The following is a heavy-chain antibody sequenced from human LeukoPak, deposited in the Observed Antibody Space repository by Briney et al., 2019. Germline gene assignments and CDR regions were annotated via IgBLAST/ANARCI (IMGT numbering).Heavy chain of an antibody. CDR2: IYYSGST. D-gene: IGHD3-3*01. Sequence: PSETLSLTCTVSGGSISSYYWSWIRQPPGKGLEWIGYIYYSGSTNYNPSLKSRVTISVDTSKNQFSLKLSSVTAADTAVYYCARGIHDFWSGYYEAPRNWFDPWGQGTLVTVSS. CDR3: ARGIHDFWSGYYEAPRNWFDP. CDR1: GGSISSYY. V-gene: IGHV4-59*01. J-gene: IGHJ5*02.